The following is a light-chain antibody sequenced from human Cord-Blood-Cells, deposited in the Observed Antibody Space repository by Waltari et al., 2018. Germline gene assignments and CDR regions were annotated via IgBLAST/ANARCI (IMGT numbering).Light chain of an antibody. J-gene: IGLJ3*02. CDR2: DVS. V-gene: IGLV2-11*02. CDR1: SSDVGGYNY. CDR3: CSYAGSYTLV. Sequence: QSALTQPRSVSGSPGQSVTISCTGTSSDVGGYNYVSWYPQHPGKAPKLSIYDVSKRPSGLPDRFSGSKSGNTASLTISGLQAEDEADYYCCSYAGSYTLVFGGGTKLTVL.